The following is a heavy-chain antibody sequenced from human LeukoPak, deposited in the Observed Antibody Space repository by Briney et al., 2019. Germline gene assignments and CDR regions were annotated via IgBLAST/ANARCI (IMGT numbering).Heavy chain of an antibody. J-gene: IGHJ4*02. CDR2: ISNNGGYT. CDR1: GFTFSSSA. D-gene: IGHD6-19*01. CDR3: ARAPIAVAGTRQPIDY. Sequence: GGSLRLSCAASGFTFSSSAMSWVRQAPGKGLEWVSAISNNGGYTYYADSVQGRFTISRDNSKNTLYLQLNTLRAEDTAVYYSARAPIAVAGTRQPIDYWGQGTLVTVSS. V-gene: IGHV3-23*01.